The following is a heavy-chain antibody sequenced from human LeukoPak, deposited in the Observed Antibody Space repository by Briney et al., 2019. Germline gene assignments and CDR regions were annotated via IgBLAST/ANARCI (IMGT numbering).Heavy chain of an antibody. CDR2: ISSSGNTI. CDR3: ARGPYDF. J-gene: IGHJ4*02. Sequence: GGSLRLYCAASGFTFSSYEMSWVRQAPGRGLEWVSYISSSGNTIYHADSVRGRFTISRDNAKNSLYLQMNSLRVEDTAVYFCARGPYDFWGQGTLVTVSS. V-gene: IGHV3-48*03. CDR1: GFTFSSYE.